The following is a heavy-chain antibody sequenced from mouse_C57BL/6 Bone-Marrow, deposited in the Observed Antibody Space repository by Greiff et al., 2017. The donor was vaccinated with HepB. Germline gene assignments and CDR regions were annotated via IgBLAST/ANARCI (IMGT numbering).Heavy chain of an antibody. CDR3: ARSLTGFDY. V-gene: IGHV7-3*01. CDR1: GFTFTDYY. J-gene: IGHJ2*01. D-gene: IGHD4-1*01. Sequence: EVQLVESGGGLVQPGGSLSLSCAASGFTFTDYYMSWVRQPPGKALEWLGFIRNKANGYTTEYSASVKGRFTISRDNSQSILYLQMNALRAEDSATYYCARSLTGFDYWGQGTTLTVSS. CDR2: IRNKANGYTT.